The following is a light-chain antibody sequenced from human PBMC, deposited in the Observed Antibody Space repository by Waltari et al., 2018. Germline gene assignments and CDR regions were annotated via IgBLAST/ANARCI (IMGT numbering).Light chain of an antibody. CDR3: QHYVTLPVT. CDR1: QSVSRL. J-gene: IGKJ1*01. Sequence: EIVLTQSPGTLSLSPGERATLSCRASQSVSRLVWYQQKPGQAPRLLIYDVSTRATGIPDRFSGSWSGTDFSLTISRLESEDFAVYYCQHYVTLPVTFGQGTKVEIK. V-gene: IGKV3-20*01. CDR2: DVS.